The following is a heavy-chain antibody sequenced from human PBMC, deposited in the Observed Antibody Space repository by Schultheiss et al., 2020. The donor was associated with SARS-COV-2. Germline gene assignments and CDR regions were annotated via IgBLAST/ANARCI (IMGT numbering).Heavy chain of an antibody. Sequence: SETLSLTCAVYGGSFSGYYWSWIRQPPGKGLEWIGEISHSGSTNYNPSLKSRVTISVDTSKNQFSLKLSSVTAADTAVYYCAGGQGTYYYYGMDVWGQGTTVTVSS. CDR1: GGSFSGYY. CDR2: ISHSGST. J-gene: IGHJ6*02. D-gene: IGHD1-1*01. V-gene: IGHV4-34*01. CDR3: AGGQGTYYYYGMDV.